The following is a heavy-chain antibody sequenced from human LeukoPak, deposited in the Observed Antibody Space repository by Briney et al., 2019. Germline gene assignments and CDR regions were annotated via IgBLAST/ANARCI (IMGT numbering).Heavy chain of an antibody. D-gene: IGHD7-27*01. V-gene: IGHV3-21*01. CDR3: ARDGGLTGDLGY. Sequence: GGSLRLSCAASGFTFSSYSMNWVRQAPGKGLEWVSSISSSSSYIYYADSVKGRFTISRDNAKNSLYLQMNSLRAEDTAVYYCARDGGLTGDLGYWGQGTLVTVSS. J-gene: IGHJ4*02. CDR2: ISSSSSYI. CDR1: GFTFSSYS.